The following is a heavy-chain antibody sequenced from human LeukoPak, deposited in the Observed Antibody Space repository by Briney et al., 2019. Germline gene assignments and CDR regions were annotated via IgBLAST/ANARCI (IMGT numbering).Heavy chain of an antibody. CDR2: INPSSGGT. V-gene: IGHV1-2*02. Sequence: ASVKVSCKASGYTFTGYYMHWVRQAPGQGLEWMGWINPSSGGTNYAQKFQGRVTMTRDTSISTAYMELSRLRSDDTAVYYCARDGAVYCSGGSCYPFDYWGQGTLVTVSS. D-gene: IGHD2-15*01. CDR3: ARDGAVYCSGGSCYPFDY. CDR1: GYTFTGYY. J-gene: IGHJ4*02.